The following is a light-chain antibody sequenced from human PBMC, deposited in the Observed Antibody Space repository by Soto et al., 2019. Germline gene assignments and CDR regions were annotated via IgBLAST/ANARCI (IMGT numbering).Light chain of an antibody. J-gene: IGKJ1*01. CDR1: QSISSW. CDR2: DAS. Sequence: EIQMTHSPSTLSASVGDRVTITCRASQSISSWLAWYQQKPGKAPKLLIYDASSLESGVPSRFSGSGSGTEFTLTISSLQPDDFATYYCQQYNSYSQTFGQGTKVDIK. CDR3: QQYNSYSQT. V-gene: IGKV1-5*01.